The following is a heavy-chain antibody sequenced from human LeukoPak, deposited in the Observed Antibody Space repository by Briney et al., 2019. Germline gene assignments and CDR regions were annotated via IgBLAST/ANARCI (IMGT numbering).Heavy chain of an antibody. CDR1: GGTFSSYA. CDR2: IIPIFGTA. CDR3: ARDGEGIAVAGTAPVFDY. V-gene: IGHV1-69*13. Sequence: SVKVSCKASGGTFSSYAISWVRQAPGQGLEWMGGIIPIFGTANYAQKFQGRVTITADESTSTAYMELSSLRSEDTAVYYCARDGEGIAVAGTAPVFDYWGQGTLATVSS. D-gene: IGHD6-19*01. J-gene: IGHJ4*02.